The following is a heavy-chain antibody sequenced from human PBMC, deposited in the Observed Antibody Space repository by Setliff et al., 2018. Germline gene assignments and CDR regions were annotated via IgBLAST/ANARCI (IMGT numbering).Heavy chain of an antibody. CDR2: IDWDDDK. Sequence: TLSLTCTVSGGSISSYYWSWIRQPPGKGLEWHARIDWDDDKFYSASLRTRLTISKDTSKNQVVLTMTNMDPVDTGTYYCARIRASGSTIWFDPWGQGTLVTVSS. D-gene: IGHD6-13*01. CDR1: GGSISSYY. V-gene: IGHV2-70*16. J-gene: IGHJ5*02. CDR3: ARIRASGSTIWFDP.